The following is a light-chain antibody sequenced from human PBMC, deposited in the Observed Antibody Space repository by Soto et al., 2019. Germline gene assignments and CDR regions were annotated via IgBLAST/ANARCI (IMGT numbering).Light chain of an antibody. CDR3: QQYYSYPRK. CDR1: QGISSY. V-gene: IGKV1-8*01. J-gene: IGKJ1*01. Sequence: TGDRVTLACRASQGISSYLAWYQQKPGKAPKLLIYAASTLQSGVPSRFSGSGSGTDFTLTISCMQYEDFATYYCQQYYSYPRKFGQGTKV. CDR2: AAS.